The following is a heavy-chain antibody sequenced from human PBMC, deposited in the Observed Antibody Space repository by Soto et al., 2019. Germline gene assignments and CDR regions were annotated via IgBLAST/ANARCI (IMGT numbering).Heavy chain of an antibody. D-gene: IGHD1-26*01. J-gene: IGHJ4*02. CDR3: ARAGSYSGSSIDYYFDY. V-gene: IGHV1-69*01. CDR1: GGTFSSYA. Sequence: QVQLVQSGAEVKKSGSSVKVSCKASGGTFSSYAISWVRQAPGQGLEWMGGIIPIFGTANYAQKFQGRVTITADESTSTAYMELSSLRSEDTAVYYCARAGSYSGSSIDYYFDYWGQGTLVTVSS. CDR2: IIPIFGTA.